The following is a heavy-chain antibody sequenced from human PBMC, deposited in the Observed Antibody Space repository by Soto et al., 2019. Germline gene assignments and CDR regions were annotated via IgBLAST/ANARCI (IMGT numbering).Heavy chain of an antibody. Sequence: ASVKVSCKASGYSFTNYYMHWVRQAPGQGLEWMGTINPSGGSTSYAQKFQGRVTMTRDTSTSTVYMEVNSLSSEDTAVYYCVRVGSGSFYSWFDPWGQGTVVTVSS. CDR3: VRVGSGSFYSWFDP. CDR1: GYSFTNYY. CDR2: INPSGGST. V-gene: IGHV1-46*01. D-gene: IGHD1-26*01. J-gene: IGHJ5*02.